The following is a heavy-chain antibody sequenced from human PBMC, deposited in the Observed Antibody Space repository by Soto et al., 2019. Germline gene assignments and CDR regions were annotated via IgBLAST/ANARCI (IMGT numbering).Heavy chain of an antibody. CDR1: GFTFSSYS. CDR2: ISSSSSYI. CDR3: ARSERYYGSGSYYKVVDY. Sequence: GSLRLSCAASGFTFSSYSMNWVRQAPGKGLEWVSSISSSSSYIYYADSVKGRFTISRDNAKNSLYLQMNSLRAEDTAVYYCARSERYYGSGSYYKVVDYWGQGTLVTVSS. V-gene: IGHV3-21*01. J-gene: IGHJ4*02. D-gene: IGHD3-10*01.